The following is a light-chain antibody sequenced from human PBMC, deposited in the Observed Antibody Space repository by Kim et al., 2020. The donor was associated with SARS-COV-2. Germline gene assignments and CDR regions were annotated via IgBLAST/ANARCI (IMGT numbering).Light chain of an antibody. CDR2: KAS. J-gene: IGKJ1*01. CDR1: QTISSW. CDR3: QQYKSYPWT. Sequence: GSVGDRVTITCRASQTISSWLAWYQQKPGKAPKVLIYKASTLESGVPSRFSGSESGTEFTLTISSLQPDDSATYYCQQYKSYPWTFGQGTKVDIK. V-gene: IGKV1-5*03.